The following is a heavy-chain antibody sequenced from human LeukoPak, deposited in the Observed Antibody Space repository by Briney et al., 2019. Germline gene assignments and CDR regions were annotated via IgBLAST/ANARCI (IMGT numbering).Heavy chain of an antibody. Sequence: GGSLRLSCAASGVTLTGYTMNWVRQAPGKGLEWVSSVDSSSTYIYYADSVKGRFTISRDNAKNSLYLQMNSLRAEDTAVYYCARDHPESHNAFDIWGQGTMVTVSS. J-gene: IGHJ3*02. CDR3: ARDHPESHNAFDI. V-gene: IGHV3-21*01. CDR1: GVTLTGYT. CDR2: VDSSSTYI.